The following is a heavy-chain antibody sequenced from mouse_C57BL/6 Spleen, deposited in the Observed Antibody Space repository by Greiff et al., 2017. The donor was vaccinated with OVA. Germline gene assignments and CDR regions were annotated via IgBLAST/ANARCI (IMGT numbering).Heavy chain of an antibody. Sequence: QVQLQQPGAELVKPGASVKMSCKASGYTFTSYWITWVKQRPGQGLEWIGDIYHGSGSTNYNEKFKSKATLTVDTSSSTAYMQLSSLTSEDSAVYYCAIYGSSYDYAMDYWGQGTSVTVSS. D-gene: IGHD1-1*01. V-gene: IGHV1-55*01. CDR1: GYTFTSYW. CDR3: AIYGSSYDYAMDY. CDR2: IYHGSGST. J-gene: IGHJ4*01.